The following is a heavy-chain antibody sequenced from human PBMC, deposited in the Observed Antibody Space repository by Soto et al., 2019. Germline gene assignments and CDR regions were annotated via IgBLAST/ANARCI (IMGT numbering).Heavy chain of an antibody. CDR3: AKEYTYGSSPMVDP. Sequence: GGSLRLSCAASGFTFSSYWMHWVRQAPGKGLVWVSRINSDGSSTSYADSVKGRFTVSRDNSKNTLYLQMNSLRADDTAIYYCAKEYTYGSSPMVDPWGQGTLVTVSS. V-gene: IGHV3-74*01. CDR1: GFTFSSYW. J-gene: IGHJ5*02. D-gene: IGHD5-18*01. CDR2: INSDGSST.